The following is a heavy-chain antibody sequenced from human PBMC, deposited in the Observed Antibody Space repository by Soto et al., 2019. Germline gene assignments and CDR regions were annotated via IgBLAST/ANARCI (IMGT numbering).Heavy chain of an antibody. J-gene: IGHJ6*02. D-gene: IGHD3-10*02. Sequence: QVQLQESGPGLVKPSGTLSLTCAVSGGSISSSNWWSWVRQPPGKGLAWIGEIYHSGSTNYNPSLKRRGTISVDKSRNQCSLKLRSVTAADTAVYYCASVRGGYYYAMDVWGQGTTVTVSS. CDR2: IYHSGST. CDR3: ASVRGGYYYAMDV. V-gene: IGHV4-4*02. CDR1: GGSISSSNW.